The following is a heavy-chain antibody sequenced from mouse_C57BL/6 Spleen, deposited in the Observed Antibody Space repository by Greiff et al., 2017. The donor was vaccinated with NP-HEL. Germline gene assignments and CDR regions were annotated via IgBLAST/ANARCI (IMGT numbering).Heavy chain of an antibody. J-gene: IGHJ1*03. CDR2: IDPETGGT. CDR3: TRRGPSYFDV. D-gene: IGHD3-3*01. CDR1: GYTFTDYE. V-gene: IGHV1-15*01. Sequence: QVQLKESGAELVRPGASVTLSCKASGYTFTDYEMHWVKQTPVHGLEWIGAIDPETGGTAYNQKFKGKAILTADKSSSTAYMELRSLTSEDSAVYYCTRRGPSYFDVWGTGTTVTVSS.